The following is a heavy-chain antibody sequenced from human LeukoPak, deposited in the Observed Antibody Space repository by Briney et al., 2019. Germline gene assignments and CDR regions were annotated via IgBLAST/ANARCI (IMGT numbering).Heavy chain of an antibody. V-gene: IGHV4-59*01. CDR3: ARGNPSGSSAAFDY. CDR1: GGSISGYY. Sequence: SETLSLTCTVSGGSISGYYWNWIRQPPGKGLEWIGYIYYSGSTNYNPSLKSRVTMSLDTSKNQFSLKLSSVTAADTAVYYCARGNPSGSSAAFDYWGQGTLVTVSS. D-gene: IGHD1-26*01. CDR2: IYYSGST. J-gene: IGHJ4*02.